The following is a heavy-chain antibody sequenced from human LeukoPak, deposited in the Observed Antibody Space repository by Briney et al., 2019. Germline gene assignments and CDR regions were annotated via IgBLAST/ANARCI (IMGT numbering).Heavy chain of an antibody. CDR1: GFTFSSSW. Sequence: GGSLRLSCAASGFTFSSSWMSWVRQAPGKGLEWVANIKQDGSEKYYVDSVKGRFTISRDNAKNSLYLQMNSLRAEGTAVYYCASASPYYYGIDVWGQGTTVTVSS. CDR2: IKQDGSEK. J-gene: IGHJ6*02. V-gene: IGHV3-7*01. CDR3: ASASPYYYGIDV.